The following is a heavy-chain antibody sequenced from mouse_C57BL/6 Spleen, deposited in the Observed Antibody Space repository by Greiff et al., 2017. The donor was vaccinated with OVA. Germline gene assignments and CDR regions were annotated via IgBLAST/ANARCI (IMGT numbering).Heavy chain of an antibody. D-gene: IGHD2-2*01. CDR1: GFTFSSYA. J-gene: IGHJ4*01. Sequence: EVQRVESGGGLVKPGGSLKLSCAASGFTFSSYAMSWVRQTPEKRLEWVATISDGGSYTYYPDNVKGRFTISRDNAKNNLYLQMSHLKSEDTAMYYCASSMVTTWGYYAMDYWGQGTSVTVSS. CDR2: ISDGGSYT. V-gene: IGHV5-4*01. CDR3: ASSMVTTWGYYAMDY.